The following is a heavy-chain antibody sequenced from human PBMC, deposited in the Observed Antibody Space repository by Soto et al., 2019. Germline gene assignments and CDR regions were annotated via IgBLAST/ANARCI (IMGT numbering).Heavy chain of an antibody. J-gene: IGHJ6*03. V-gene: IGHV3-23*01. CDR2: ISGSGGST. D-gene: IGHD3-3*01. CDR3: AKREGLFGVVLFYMDV. Sequence: PGGSLRLSCAASGFTFSSYAMSWVRQAPGKGLEWVSAISGSGGSTYYADSVKGRFTISRDNSKNTLYPQMNSLRAEDTAVYYCAKREGLFGVVLFYMDVWGKGTTVTVSS. CDR1: GFTFSSYA.